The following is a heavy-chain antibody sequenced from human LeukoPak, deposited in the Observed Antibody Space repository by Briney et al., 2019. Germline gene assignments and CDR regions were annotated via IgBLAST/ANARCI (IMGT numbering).Heavy chain of an antibody. CDR3: AREPTYDFWSGYSIYYMDV. J-gene: IGHJ6*03. V-gene: IGHV3-21*01. D-gene: IGHD3-3*01. CDR2: ISSSSSYI. CDR1: GFTFSSYS. Sequence: GGSLRLSCAASGFTFSSYSMNWVRQAPGKGLEWVSSISSSSSYIYYADSVKGRFTTSRDNAKNSLYLRMNSLRAEDTAVYYCAREPTYDFWSGYSIYYMDVWGKGTTVTVSS.